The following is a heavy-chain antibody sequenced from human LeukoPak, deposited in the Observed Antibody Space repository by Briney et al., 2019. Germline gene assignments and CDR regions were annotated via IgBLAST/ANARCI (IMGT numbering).Heavy chain of an antibody. CDR1: GFTFSSYA. J-gene: IGHJ4*02. CDR3: AKGLDYDSSGPFDY. V-gene: IGHV3-9*01. CDR2: ISWNSGSI. Sequence: GGSLRLSCAASGFTFSSYAMSWVRRAPGKGLEWVSGISWNSGSIGYADSVKGRFTISRDNAKNSLYLQMNSLRAEDTALYYCAKGLDYDSSGPFDYWGQGTLVTVSS. D-gene: IGHD3-22*01.